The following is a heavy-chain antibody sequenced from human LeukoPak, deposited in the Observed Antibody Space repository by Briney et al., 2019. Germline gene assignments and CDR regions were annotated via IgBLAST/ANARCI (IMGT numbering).Heavy chain of an antibody. J-gene: IGHJ5*02. V-gene: IGHV4-38-2*01. CDR1: GYSISSGYY. D-gene: IGHD3-10*01. CDR3: VRVSVQEETLPYLDP. CDR2: IYHSGST. Sequence: SETLSLTCAVSGYSISSGYYWGWIRQPPGKGLEWIGSIYHSGSTYYNPSLKSRVTISVDTSKNQFSLKLSSVTAADTAVYYCVRVSVQEETLPYLDPWRQGTLVTVSS.